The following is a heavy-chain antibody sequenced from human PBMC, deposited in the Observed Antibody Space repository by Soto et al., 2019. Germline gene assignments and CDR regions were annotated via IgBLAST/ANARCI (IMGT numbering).Heavy chain of an antibody. D-gene: IGHD1-26*01. CDR2: IYYSGST. V-gene: IGHV4-31*02. J-gene: IGHJ6*02. CDR1: GGSISSSSYY. Sequence: PSETLSLTCTVPGGSISSSSYYWGWIRQHPGKGLEWIGYIYYSGSTYYNPSLKSRVTISVDTSKNQFSLKLSSVTAADTAVYYCARGERGMDVWGQGTTVTVSS. CDR3: ARGERGMDV.